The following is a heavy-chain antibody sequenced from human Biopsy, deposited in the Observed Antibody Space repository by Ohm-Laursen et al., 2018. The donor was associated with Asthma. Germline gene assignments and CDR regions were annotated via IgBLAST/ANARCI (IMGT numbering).Heavy chain of an antibody. CDR3: ARKAGSCISRTCYSLDF. CDR2: INSVFGTT. D-gene: IGHD2-2*01. CDR1: GGTFNNYV. Sequence: SVKVSCKSLGGTFNNYVIGWVRQAPGQRLEWMGGINSVFGTTTYPQKFQDRVTITADDSTSAVYMEMSSLRSEDTAVYYCARKAGSCISRTCYSLDFWGQGTLVTVSS. V-gene: IGHV1-69*13. J-gene: IGHJ4*02.